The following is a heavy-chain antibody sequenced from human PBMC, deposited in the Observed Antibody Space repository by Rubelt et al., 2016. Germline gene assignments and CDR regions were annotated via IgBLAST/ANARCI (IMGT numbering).Heavy chain of an antibody. J-gene: IGHJ4*02. CDR3: ATVQQNWFAMVRGVVNDY. V-gene: IGHV1-24*01. CDR2: FDPEDGET. D-gene: IGHD3-10*01. Sequence: QVQLVQSGAEVKKPGASVKVSCKVSGYTLTELSMHWVRQAPGKGLEWMGGFDPEDGETIYAQKFQGRVTMTEDTSTDTAYMELSRLRSEDTAVYYCATVQQNWFAMVRGVVNDYWGQGTLVTVSS. CDR1: GYTLTELS.